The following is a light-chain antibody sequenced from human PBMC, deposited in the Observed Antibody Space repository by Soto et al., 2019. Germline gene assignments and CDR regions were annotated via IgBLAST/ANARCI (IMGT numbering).Light chain of an antibody. CDR1: QSIGSW. Sequence: DIQMTQSPSILSASVGDRVTITCRASQSIGSWVAWYQQKPGRAPNLLIYKASHLESGVPSRFSGSGSGTEFTLTISSLQPGDFATYYCQHYNSYSEAFGQGTKVDIK. J-gene: IGKJ1*01. V-gene: IGKV1-5*03. CDR2: KAS. CDR3: QHYNSYSEA.